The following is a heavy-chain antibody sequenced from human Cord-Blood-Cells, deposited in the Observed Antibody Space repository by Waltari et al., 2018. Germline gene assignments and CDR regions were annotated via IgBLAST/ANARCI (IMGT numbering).Heavy chain of an antibody. Sequence: QLQLQESGPGLVKPSETLSLTCTVSGGSISSSSYYWGWIRQPPGKGLEWIGSIYYSGSPYYTRPLKSRVTIPVDTSQNQFSLRLRSVTAADTAGYYCASITSAAGLWYFDLWGRGTLVTVSS. CDR2: IYYSGSP. D-gene: IGHD6-13*01. CDR3: ASITSAAGLWYFDL. CDR1: GGSISSSSYY. J-gene: IGHJ2*01. V-gene: IGHV4-39*01.